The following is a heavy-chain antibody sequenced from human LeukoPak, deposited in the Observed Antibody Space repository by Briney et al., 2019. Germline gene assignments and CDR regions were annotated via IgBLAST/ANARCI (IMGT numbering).Heavy chain of an antibody. CDR2: TYYRSKWYN. CDR3: ARFYYDTSGHGAFDI. J-gene: IGHJ3*02. Sequence: SQTLSLTCAISGDSVSSNSAAWNWIRQSPSRVLEWLGRTYYRSKWYNDYAESLKSRITINPDTSKNQFSLQLHSVTPEDTAVYYCARFYYDTSGHGAFDIWGQGTMVTVSS. V-gene: IGHV6-1*01. CDR1: GDSVSSNSAA. D-gene: IGHD3-22*01.